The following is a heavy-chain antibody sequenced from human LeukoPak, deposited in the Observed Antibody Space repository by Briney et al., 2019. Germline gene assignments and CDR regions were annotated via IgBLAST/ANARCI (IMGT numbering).Heavy chain of an antibody. CDR2: INPSGGST. J-gene: IGHJ4*02. CDR3: ARDTDTAMVILY. V-gene: IGHV1-46*01. Sequence: ASVKVSCKASGYTFTSYYMHWVRQAPGQGLEWMGIINPSGGSTSYAQKFQGRVTMTRDTSISTAYMELSRLRSDDTAVYYCARDTDTAMVILYWGQGTLVTVSS. D-gene: IGHD5-18*01. CDR1: GYTFTSYY.